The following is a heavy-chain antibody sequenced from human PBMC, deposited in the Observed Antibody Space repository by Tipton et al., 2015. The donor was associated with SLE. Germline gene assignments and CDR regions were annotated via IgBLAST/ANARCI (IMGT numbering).Heavy chain of an antibody. Sequence: TLSLTCTVSGGSISSGSYYWSWIRQPAGKGLEWIGRIYTSGSTNYNPSLKSRVTISVDTSKNQFSLKLSSVTAADTAVYYCARGGQQLVLFDYWGQGTLVTVSS. CDR1: GGSISSGSYY. CDR3: ARGGQQLVLFDY. D-gene: IGHD6-13*01. V-gene: IGHV4-61*02. CDR2: IYTSGST. J-gene: IGHJ4*02.